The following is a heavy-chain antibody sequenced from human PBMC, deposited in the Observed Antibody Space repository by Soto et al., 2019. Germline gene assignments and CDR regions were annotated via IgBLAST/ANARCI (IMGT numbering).Heavy chain of an antibody. V-gene: IGHV3-13*01. CDR1: GFTFSSYD. D-gene: IGHD2-2*01. CDR2: IGTAGDT. CDR3: ARGGVVPAAIRFGWFDP. J-gene: IGHJ5*02. Sequence: EVQLVESGGGLVQPGGSLRLSCAASGFTFSSYDMHWVRQATGKGLEWVSAIGTAGDTYYPGSVKGRFTISRENAKNYLYLKMNSLRAEDTAVYYCARGGVVPAAIRFGWFDPWGQGTLVTVSS.